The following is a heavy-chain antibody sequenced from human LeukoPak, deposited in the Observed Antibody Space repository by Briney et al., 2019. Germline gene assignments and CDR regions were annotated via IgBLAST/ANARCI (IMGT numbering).Heavy chain of an antibody. V-gene: IGHV1-69*13. J-gene: IGHJ3*02. CDR2: VIPIFATA. CDR3: AREKRQYGDYNADAFDI. Sequence: GASVKVSCKASGGTFSSYAISWVRQAPGQGLEWMGGVIPIFATANYAQKFQGRVTITADESTSTAFMELSSLRAEDTAVYYCAREKRQYGDYNADAFDIWGQGTMVTVSS. CDR1: GGTFSSYA. D-gene: IGHD4-17*01.